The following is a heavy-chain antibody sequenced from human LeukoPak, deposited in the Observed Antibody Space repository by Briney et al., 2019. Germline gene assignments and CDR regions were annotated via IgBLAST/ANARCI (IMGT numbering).Heavy chain of an antibody. CDR2: ISALNGNT. Sequence: ASVKVSCKASGYTFTSYYIHWVRQAPGQGLEWMGWISALNGNTNYAQKFQGRVTMTTDTSTTTAYMDLRSLRSDDTAVHYCARRSRGWDAFDLWGQGTMVTVSS. J-gene: IGHJ3*01. D-gene: IGHD6-19*01. CDR3: ARRSRGWDAFDL. V-gene: IGHV1-18*04. CDR1: GYTFTSYY.